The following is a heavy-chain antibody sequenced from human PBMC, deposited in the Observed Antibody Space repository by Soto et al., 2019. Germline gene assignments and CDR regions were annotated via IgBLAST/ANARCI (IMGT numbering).Heavy chain of an antibody. D-gene: IGHD6-19*01. V-gene: IGHV4-39*01. J-gene: IGHJ6*02. CDR2: IYYSGST. CDR3: ARQVAVAGTLYGMDV. CDR1: GGSISSSSYY. Sequence: KASETLSLTCTVSGGSISSSSYYWGWIRQPPGKGLEWIGSIYYSGSTYYNPSLKSRVTISVDTSKNQFSLKLSSVTAADTAVYYCARQVAVAGTLYGMDVWGQGTTVTVSS.